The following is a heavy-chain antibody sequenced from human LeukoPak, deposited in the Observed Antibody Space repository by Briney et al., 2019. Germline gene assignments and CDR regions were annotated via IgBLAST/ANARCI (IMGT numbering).Heavy chain of an antibody. CDR2: IYYSGST. CDR3: ARGVLLWFGELWGGNWFDP. J-gene: IGHJ5*02. V-gene: IGHV4-39*07. Sequence: SETLSLTCTVSGGSISSSSYYWGWIRQPPGKGLEWIGSIYYSGSTNYNPSLKSRVTISVDTSKNQFSLKLSSVTAADTAVYYCARGVLLWFGELWGGNWFDPWGQGTLVTVSS. D-gene: IGHD3-10*01. CDR1: GGSISSSSYY.